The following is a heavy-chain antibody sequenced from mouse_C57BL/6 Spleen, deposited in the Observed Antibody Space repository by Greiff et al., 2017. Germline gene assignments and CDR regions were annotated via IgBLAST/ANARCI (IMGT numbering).Heavy chain of an antibody. CDR3: ARNDYDGAY. J-gene: IGHJ3*01. Sequence: VKLEESGPGLVQPSQSLSITCTVSGFSLTSYGVHWVRQSPGKGLEWLGVIWSGGSTDYNAAFISRLSISKDNSKSQVFFKMNSLQADDTAIYYCARNDYDGAYWGQGTLVTVSA. CDR1: GFSLTSYG. CDR2: IWSGGST. V-gene: IGHV2-2*01. D-gene: IGHD2-4*01.